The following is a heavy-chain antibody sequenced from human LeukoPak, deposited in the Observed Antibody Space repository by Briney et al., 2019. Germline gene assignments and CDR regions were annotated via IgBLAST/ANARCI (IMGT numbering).Heavy chain of an antibody. J-gene: IGHJ6*02. D-gene: IGHD3-3*01. CDR1: GFTFSSYA. V-gene: IGHV3-30-3*01. Sequence: PGGSLRLSCAASGFTFSSYAMHWVRQAPGKGLEWVAVISYDGSNKYYADSVKGRFTISRDNSKNTLYLQMNSLRAEDTAVYYCAREYDFWSGRYYYYGMDVWGQGTTVTVSS. CDR2: ISYDGSNK. CDR3: AREYDFWSGRYYYYGMDV.